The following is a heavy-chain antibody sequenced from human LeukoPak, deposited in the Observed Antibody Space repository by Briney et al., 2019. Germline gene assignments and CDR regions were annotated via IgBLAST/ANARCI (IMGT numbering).Heavy chain of an antibody. CDR3: TRDLMDYDVSTGLHHYYMDV. Sequence: AGGSLRLSCAASGFTFSSYAMSWVRQAPGKRLVWVSAISGSGGSTYYADSVKGRFTISRDNSKNTLYLQMNSLRAEDTAVYYCTRDLMDYDVSTGLHHYYMDVWGQGTTVTVSS. J-gene: IGHJ6*02. CDR1: GFTFSSYA. V-gene: IGHV3-23*01. D-gene: IGHD3-9*01. CDR2: ISGSGGST.